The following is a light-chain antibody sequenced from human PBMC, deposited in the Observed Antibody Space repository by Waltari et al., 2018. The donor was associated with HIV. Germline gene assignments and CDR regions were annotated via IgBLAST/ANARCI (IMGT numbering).Light chain of an antibody. V-gene: IGLV2-8*01. Sequence: QSALTQPPSASGSPGQSVTISCTGTSRDVGRYDYVSWYQQHPGKAPKLLLYEVNQRPSGVPDRFSGSKSGNTASLTVSGLQAEDEAEYSCTSYAGINPVAFGGGTKLTVL. CDR2: EVN. J-gene: IGLJ2*01. CDR1: SRDVGRYDY. CDR3: TSYAGINPVA.